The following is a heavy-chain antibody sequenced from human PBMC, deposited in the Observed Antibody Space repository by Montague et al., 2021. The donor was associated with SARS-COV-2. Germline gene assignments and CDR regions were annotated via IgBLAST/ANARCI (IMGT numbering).Heavy chain of an antibody. J-gene: IGHJ6*02. CDR1: GDSLSRSTSS. CDR3: ARLPLVSSWSRAAGYYYYGMDV. CDR2: ISYTGST. D-gene: IGHD6-13*01. Sequence: SETLSLTCTVSGDSLSRSTSSWAWIRQPPGKGLEWIGSISYTGSTYYNPSLKSQVTISVDTSRNQFSLRLSSVTAADTSAYYCARLPLVSSWSRAAGYYYYGMDVWGQGTTVTVSS. V-gene: IGHV4-39*01.